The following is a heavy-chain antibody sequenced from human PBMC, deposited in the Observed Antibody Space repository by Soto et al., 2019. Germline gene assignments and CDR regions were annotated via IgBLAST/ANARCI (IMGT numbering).Heavy chain of an antibody. CDR2: IYWDDDK. Sequence: QITLKESGPTLVKPTQTLTLTCTFSGFSLSTSGVGVAWIRQPPGKALEWLALIYWDDDKRYRPSLESRLTLTQDTXXSQVVLTMTNMDSVDTATYYCAYLPCSGGSCYWFSFSGMDVWGQGTTVTVSS. CDR3: AYLPCSGGSCYWFSFSGMDV. J-gene: IGHJ6*02. CDR1: GFSLSTSGVG. V-gene: IGHV2-5*02. D-gene: IGHD2-15*01.